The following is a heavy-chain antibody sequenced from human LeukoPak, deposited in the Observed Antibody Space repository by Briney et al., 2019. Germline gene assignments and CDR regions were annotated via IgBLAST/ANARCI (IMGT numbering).Heavy chain of an antibody. V-gene: IGHV4-59*01. CDR3: ARGYAHSVLLWFGELDY. D-gene: IGHD3-10*01. CDR2: IYYSGST. J-gene: IGHJ4*02. Sequence: SETLSLTRTVSGGSISSYYWSWIRQPPGKGLEWIGYIYYSGSTNYNPSLKSRVTISVDTSKNQFSLKLSSVTAADTAVYYCARGYAHSVLLWFGELDYWGQGTLVTVSS. CDR1: GGSISSYY.